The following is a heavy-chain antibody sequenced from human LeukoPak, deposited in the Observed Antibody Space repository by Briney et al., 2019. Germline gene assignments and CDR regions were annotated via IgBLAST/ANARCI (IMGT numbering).Heavy chain of an antibody. J-gene: IGHJ4*02. V-gene: IGHV1-18*01. CDR1: GYTFTSYG. D-gene: IGHD4-23*01. Sequence: ASVKVSCKASGYTFTSYGISWVRQAPGQGLEWMGWISAYNGDTNYAQKLQGRVTMTTDTSTSTAYMELSSLRSDDTAVYYCARDVSAGNPEFFDYWGQGTLVTVSS. CDR2: ISAYNGDT. CDR3: ARDVSAGNPEFFDY.